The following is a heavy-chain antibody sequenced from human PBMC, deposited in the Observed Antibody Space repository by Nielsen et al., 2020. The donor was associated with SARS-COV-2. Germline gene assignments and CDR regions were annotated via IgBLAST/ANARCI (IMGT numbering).Heavy chain of an antibody. CDR2: IIPIFGTA. J-gene: IGHJ6*03. CDR3: ARGAVAGTYYYYYYMDV. V-gene: IGHV1-69*13. D-gene: IGHD6-19*01. CDR1: GGTLSSYA. Sequence: SVKVSCKASGGTLSSYAISWVRQAPGQGLEWMGGIIPIFGTANYAQKFQGRVTITADESTSTAYMELSSLRSEDTAVYYCARGAVAGTYYYYYYMDVWGKGTTVTVSS.